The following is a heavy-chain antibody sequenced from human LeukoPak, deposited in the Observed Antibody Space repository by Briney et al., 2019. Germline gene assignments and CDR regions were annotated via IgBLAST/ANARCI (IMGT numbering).Heavy chain of an antibody. D-gene: IGHD3-3*01. V-gene: IGHV3-30*02. CDR2: IRYDGSNK. J-gene: IGHJ3*01. CDR3: AKDRPPRAYYDFWSES. CDR1: GFTFSSYG. Sequence: PGGSLRLSCAASGFTFSSYGMHWVRQAPGKGLEWVAFIRYDGSNKYYADSVKGRFTISRDNSKNTLYLQMNSLRAEDTAVYYCAKDRPPRAYYDFWSESWGQGTMVTVSS.